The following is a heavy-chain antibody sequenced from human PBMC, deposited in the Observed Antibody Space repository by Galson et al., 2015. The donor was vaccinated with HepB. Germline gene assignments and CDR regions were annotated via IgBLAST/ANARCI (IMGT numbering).Heavy chain of an antibody. V-gene: IGHV2-70*04. CDR1: GFSLSTGGMR. J-gene: IGHJ5*02. CDR2: IDWDDDK. D-gene: IGHD6-13*01. CDR3: ARMDLYGVGYTSSRPYSWFDP. Sequence: PALVKPTQTLTLTCTFSGFSLSTGGMRVSWIRQPPGKALEWLARIDWDDDKYYSTSLKTRLTISKDASKNQVVLTMTNMDPVDTATYYCARMDLYGVGYTSSRPYSWFDPWGQGTLVTVSS.